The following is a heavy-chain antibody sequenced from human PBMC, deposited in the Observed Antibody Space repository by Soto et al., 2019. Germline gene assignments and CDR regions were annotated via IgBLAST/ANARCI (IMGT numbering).Heavy chain of an antibody. Sequence: GASVKVSCKASGYTFTSYGISWVRQAPGQGLEWMGWISAYNGNTNYAQKLQGRVTMTTDTSTSTAYMELRSLRSDDTAVYYCARGSYSNHRDYYYYGLDVWGQGTTVSVSS. V-gene: IGHV1-18*01. CDR3: ARGSYSNHRDYYYYGLDV. CDR2: ISAYNGNT. D-gene: IGHD4-4*01. J-gene: IGHJ6*01. CDR1: GYTFTSYG.